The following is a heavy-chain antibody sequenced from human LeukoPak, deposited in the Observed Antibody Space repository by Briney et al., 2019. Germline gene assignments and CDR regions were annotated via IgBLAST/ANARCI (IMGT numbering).Heavy chain of an antibody. CDR3: ARGLRSSTTWGAIDI. CDR2: IYSGGSA. Sequence: PGGSLRLSCAASGFTVSSSYVNWVRQAPGKGLEWVSVIYSGGSAYYADSVKGRFTTSRDNSKNTLDLQMNSLGTEDTAVYYCARGLRSSTTWGAIDIWGQGTMVTVSS. D-gene: IGHD2-2*01. CDR1: GFTVSSSY. J-gene: IGHJ3*02. V-gene: IGHV3-66*02.